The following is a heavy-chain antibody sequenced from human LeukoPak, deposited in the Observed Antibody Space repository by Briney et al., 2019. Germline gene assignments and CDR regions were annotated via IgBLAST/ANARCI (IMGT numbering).Heavy chain of an antibody. Sequence: GGSLRLSRAASGFTFSSYSMNWVRQAPGKGLEGVSYISSSSSTIYYADSVKGRFTISRDNAKNTLYLQMNSLRAEDTAVYYCAKGKAVAATDYWGQGTLVTVSS. J-gene: IGHJ4*02. D-gene: IGHD6-19*01. CDR2: ISSSSSTI. CDR1: GFTFSSYS. V-gene: IGHV3-48*04. CDR3: AKGKAVAATDY.